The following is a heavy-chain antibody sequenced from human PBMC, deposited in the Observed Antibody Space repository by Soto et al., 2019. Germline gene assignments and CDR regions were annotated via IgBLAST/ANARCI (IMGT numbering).Heavy chain of an antibody. Sequence: QLQESGPGLVKPSETLSLTCSVSGDSINSDKDYWGWIRQPPGKGLEWLGSIYYRGNTYYNPSLQNRVTISRDKSKSQFSLRLNSVTAADSAVYFCARLEGLATISYYFDFWGQGAQVTVSS. CDR2: IYYRGNT. CDR3: ARLEGLATISYYFDF. CDR1: GDSINSDKDY. J-gene: IGHJ4*02. V-gene: IGHV4-39*01. D-gene: IGHD3-9*01.